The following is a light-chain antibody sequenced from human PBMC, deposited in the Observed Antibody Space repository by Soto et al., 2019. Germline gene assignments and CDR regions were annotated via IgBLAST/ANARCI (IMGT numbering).Light chain of an antibody. V-gene: IGKV3-20*01. CDR2: AAS. Sequence: EIVLTQSPGTPSLSPGERATLSCRASQSFSSNSLGWYQQKPGQAPRLLIYAASIRATGIPDRFSGSGSGTDFTLTISRLEPEDFAIYYCQYYGSSPLTFGGGTKVDNK. CDR1: QSFSSNS. CDR3: QYYGSSPLT. J-gene: IGKJ4*01.